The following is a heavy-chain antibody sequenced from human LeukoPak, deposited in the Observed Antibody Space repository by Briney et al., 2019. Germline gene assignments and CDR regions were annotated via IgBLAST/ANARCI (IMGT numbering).Heavy chain of an antibody. V-gene: IGHV4-31*03. J-gene: IGHJ4*02. Sequence: SETLSLTCTVSGGSINSGGFHWSWIRQHPGKGLEWIGYIYYSGSTFYNPSLKSRVAISLDKSKNQFSLNLRSVTAADTAVYYCARGGSFLGNYVYWGQGTLVTVSS. D-gene: IGHD3-16*01. CDR1: GGSINSGGFH. CDR3: ARGGSFLGNYVY. CDR2: IYYSGST.